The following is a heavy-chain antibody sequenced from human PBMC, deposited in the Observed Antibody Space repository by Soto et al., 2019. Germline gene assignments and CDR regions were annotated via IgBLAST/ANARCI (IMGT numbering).Heavy chain of an antibody. J-gene: IGHJ3*02. CDR3: SSNVGQLFADSFHI. D-gene: IGHD5-18*01. V-gene: IGHV4-4*02. CDR2: IYHSGST. Sequence: RQNTGKGLEWIGEIYHSGSTIYNPSLQSRVTLSVDKSKNEFSLKMSSVTAADTAVYYCSSNVGQLFADSFHIWGYWTMVT.